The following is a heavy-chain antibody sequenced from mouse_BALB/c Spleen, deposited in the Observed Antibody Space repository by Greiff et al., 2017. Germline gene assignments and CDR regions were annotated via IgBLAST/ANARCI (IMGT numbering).Heavy chain of an antibody. CDR1: GFTFSSYG. D-gene: IGHD4-1*01. Sequence: EVKLEESGGGLVQPGGSLKLSCAASGFTFSSYGMSWVRQTPDKRLELVATINSNGGSTYYPDSVKGRFTISRDNAKNTLYLQMSSLKSEDTAMYYCARDWDRFAYWGQGTLVTVSA. J-gene: IGHJ3*01. CDR3: ARDWDRFAY. CDR2: INSNGGST. V-gene: IGHV5-6-3*01.